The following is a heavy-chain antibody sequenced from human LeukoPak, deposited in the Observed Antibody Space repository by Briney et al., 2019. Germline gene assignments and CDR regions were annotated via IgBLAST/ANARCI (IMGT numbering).Heavy chain of an antibody. D-gene: IGHD1-1*01. CDR3: ARGKYPDNDDYMDV. J-gene: IGHJ6*03. V-gene: IGHV3-48*01. Sequence: GGSLRLSCAASGFNFRSYIMNWVRQAPGKGLEGVSYISSTGNTIYYADSVKGRFTISRDNAQNSLYLQMNSLRAEETALYYCARGKYPDNDDYMDVWGKGTTVTVSS. CDR1: GFNFRSYI. CDR2: ISSTGNTI.